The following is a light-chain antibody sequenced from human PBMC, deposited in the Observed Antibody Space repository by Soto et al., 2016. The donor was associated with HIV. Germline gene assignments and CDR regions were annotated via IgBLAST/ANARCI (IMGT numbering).Light chain of an antibody. J-gene: IGLJ1*01. Sequence: SYVLTQPPSVSVAPGKTATITCGGQNIGSKSVHWYQQKPGQAPVLVVYDGTDRPSGIPERFSGSNFGNTATLTIDRVEAGDEADYYCQVWDNTSDHYVFGTGTKVTVL. CDR3: QVWDNTSDHYV. CDR1: NIGSKS. CDR2: DGT. V-gene: IGLV3-21*03.